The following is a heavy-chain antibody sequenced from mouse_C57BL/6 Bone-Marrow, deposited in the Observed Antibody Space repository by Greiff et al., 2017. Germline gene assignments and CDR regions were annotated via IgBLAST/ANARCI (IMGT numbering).Heavy chain of an antibody. CDR2: INPNNGGT. J-gene: IGHJ4*01. D-gene: IGHD1-1*01. V-gene: IGHV1-22*01. CDR1: GYTFTDYN. CDR3: ARSILRYYYAMDY. Sequence: EVQLQQSGPELVKPGASVKMSCKASGYTFTDYNMHWVKQSHGKSLEWIGYINPNNGGTSYNQKFKGKATLTVNKYSSTAYMELRSLTSEESAVYYCARSILRYYYAMDYWGQGTSVTVSS.